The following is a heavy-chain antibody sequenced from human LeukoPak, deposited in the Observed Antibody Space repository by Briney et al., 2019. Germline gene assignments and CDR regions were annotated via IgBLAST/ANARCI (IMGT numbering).Heavy chain of an antibody. J-gene: IGHJ4*02. D-gene: IGHD1-26*01. Sequence: PGGSLRLSCAASGFTFRSYTMNWVRQAPGKGLEWVSFISSSGGTIYYADSVKGRFTISRDDSKNTLYLQMNSLKTEDTAVYYCTTALTFGSYYFDYWGQGTLVTVSS. CDR1: GFTFRSYT. V-gene: IGHV3-48*01. CDR3: TTALTFGSYYFDY. CDR2: ISSSGGTI.